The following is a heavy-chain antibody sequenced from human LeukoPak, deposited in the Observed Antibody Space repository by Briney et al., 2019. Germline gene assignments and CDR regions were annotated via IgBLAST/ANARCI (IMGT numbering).Heavy chain of an antibody. J-gene: IGHJ1*01. CDR1: GFTFSIHG. V-gene: IGHV3-23*01. D-gene: IGHD3-16*01. CDR3: ARGGLGTFQH. Sequence: SGGSLRLSCAASGFTFSIHGMNWARQAPGKGLEWVSGIGPSGVITYYADSVKGRFTISRDNYKSTAYLQMNSLRAEDTAVYYCARGGLGTFQHWGQGTLVTVSS. CDR2: IGPSGVIT.